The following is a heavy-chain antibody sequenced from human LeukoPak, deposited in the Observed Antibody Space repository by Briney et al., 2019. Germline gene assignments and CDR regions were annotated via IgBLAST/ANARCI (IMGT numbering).Heavy chain of an antibody. Sequence: GGSLRLSCAASGFTFSSYEMNWVRQAPGKGLEWVSYISSSGSTIYYADSVKGRFTISRDNAKNSLYLQMNSLRAEDTAVYYCAGERGTDYDILTGYYRSGAFDIWGQGTMVTVSS. J-gene: IGHJ3*02. CDR3: AGERGTDYDILTGYYRSGAFDI. D-gene: IGHD3-9*01. V-gene: IGHV3-48*03. CDR2: ISSSGSTI. CDR1: GFTFSSYE.